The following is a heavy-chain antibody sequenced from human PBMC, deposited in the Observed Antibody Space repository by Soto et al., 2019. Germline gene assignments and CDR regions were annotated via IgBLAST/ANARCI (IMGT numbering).Heavy chain of an antibody. CDR2: IHYSGST. D-gene: IGHD6-19*01. Sequence: SETLSLTCTVSGGSISSSSYYWGWIRQPPGKGLEWIGSIHYSGSTNYNPSLKSRVTISVDTSKNQFSLKLSSVTAADTAVYYCARAQWLVINWFDPWGQGTLVTVSS. J-gene: IGHJ5*02. CDR3: ARAQWLVINWFDP. V-gene: IGHV4-39*07. CDR1: GGSISSSSYY.